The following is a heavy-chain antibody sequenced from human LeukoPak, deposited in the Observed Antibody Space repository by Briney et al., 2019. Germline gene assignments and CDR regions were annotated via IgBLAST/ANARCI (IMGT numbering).Heavy chain of an antibody. CDR3: ARVTGYRIEDYFDY. D-gene: IGHD6-13*01. V-gene: IGHV4-4*07. J-gene: IGHJ4*02. Sequence: PSETLSLTCTVSGGSISYYYWNWIRQPAGKGLEWIGRIYTSGRTYYNPSLKSRVSMSVDTSKNQFSLKLSSVTAADTAVYYCARVTGYRIEDYFDYWGQGTLVTVSS. CDR1: GGSISYYY. CDR2: IYTSGRT.